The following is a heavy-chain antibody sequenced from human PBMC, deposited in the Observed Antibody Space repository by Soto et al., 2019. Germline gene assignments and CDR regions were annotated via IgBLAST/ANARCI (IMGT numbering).Heavy chain of an antibody. CDR2: IYPGDSDT. CDR1: GYSFTSYW. CDR3: ARNDVDTAMDPNSYYYYYYGMDV. D-gene: IGHD5-18*01. Sequence: GESLKISCKGSGYSFTSYWIGWVRQMPGKGLEWMGIIYPGDSDTRYSPSFQGQVTISADKSISTAYLQWSSLKASDTAMYYCARNDVDTAMDPNSYYYYYYGMDVWGQGTTVTVSS. V-gene: IGHV5-51*01. J-gene: IGHJ6*02.